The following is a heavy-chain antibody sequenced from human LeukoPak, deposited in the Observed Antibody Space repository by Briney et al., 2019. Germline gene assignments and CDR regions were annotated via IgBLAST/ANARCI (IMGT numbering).Heavy chain of an antibody. CDR1: GYTFNTYD. J-gene: IGHJ4*01. CDR2: IDSSGGYT. Sequence: GGALRLACAASGYTFNTYDMHWVRQTTGQGLEWISSIDSSGGYTYYAGSVKGRFTISRENDNTSLYLHMNSLRVGDTAVYSCVRGGEIGLDYWGHGTLVTVSS. CDR3: VRGGEIGLDY. D-gene: IGHD3-16*01. V-gene: IGHV3-13*01.